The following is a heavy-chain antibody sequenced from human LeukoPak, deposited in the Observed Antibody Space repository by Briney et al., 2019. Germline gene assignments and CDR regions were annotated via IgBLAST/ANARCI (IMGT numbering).Heavy chain of an antibody. Sequence: SETLSLTCAVYGGSFSGYYWSWIRQPPGKGLGWIGEINHSGSTNYNPSLKSRVTISVDTSKNQFSLKLSSVTAADTAVCYCARARLVRGVIAYFDYWGQGTLVTVSS. D-gene: IGHD3-10*01. CDR2: INHSGST. CDR1: GGSFSGYY. J-gene: IGHJ4*02. V-gene: IGHV4-34*01. CDR3: ARARLVRGVIAYFDY.